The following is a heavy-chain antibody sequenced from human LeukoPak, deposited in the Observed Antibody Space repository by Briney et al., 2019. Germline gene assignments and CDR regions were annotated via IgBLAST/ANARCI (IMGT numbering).Heavy chain of an antibody. CDR1: GYTFTGYY. J-gene: IGHJ3*02. CDR3: ARPYYYGSGSKSPDAFDI. V-gene: IGHV1-2*02. Sequence: ASVKVSCKAPGYTFTGYYMHWVRQAPGQGLEWMGWINPNSGGTNYAQKFQGRVTMTRDTSISTAYMELSGLRSDDTAVYYCARPYYYGSGSKSPDAFDIWGQGTMVTVSS. CDR2: INPNSGGT. D-gene: IGHD3-10*01.